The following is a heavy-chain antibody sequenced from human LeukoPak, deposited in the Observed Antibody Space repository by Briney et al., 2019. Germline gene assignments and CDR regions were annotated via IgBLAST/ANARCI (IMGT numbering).Heavy chain of an antibody. J-gene: IGHJ4*02. V-gene: IGHV4-30-4*08. CDR3: ARRGEYSSSWYGGYFDY. CDR2: SYYSGNT. Sequence: SETLSLTCSVSGGSISGGDHYWTWIRQAPGRGLEWIGYSYYSGNTYYNPSLKSRVTISVDTPKNQFSLKLSSVTAADTAVYYCARRGEYSSSWYGGYFDYWGQGTLVTVSS. D-gene: IGHD6-13*01. CDR1: GGSISGGDHY.